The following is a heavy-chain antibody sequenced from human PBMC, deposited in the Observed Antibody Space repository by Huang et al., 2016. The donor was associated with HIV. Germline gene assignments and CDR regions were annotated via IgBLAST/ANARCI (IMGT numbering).Heavy chain of an antibody. CDR1: GFTFSSYG. CDR2: IRYDGRNK. D-gene: IGHD3-10*01. V-gene: IGHV3-30*02. CDR3: AKGSMANAFDI. Sequence: QVQLVESGGGVVQPGGSLRLSCAASGFTFSSYGMHWVRQATGKGLEWVAVIRYDGRNKYYADSVRGRFTISRDNSKNTLYLQMNSLRAEDTAVYYCAKGSMANAFDIWGQGTMVTVSS. J-gene: IGHJ3*02.